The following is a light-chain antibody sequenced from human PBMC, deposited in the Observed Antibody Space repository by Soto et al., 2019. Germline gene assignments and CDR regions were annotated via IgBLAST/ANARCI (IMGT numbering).Light chain of an antibody. Sequence: DIQMTQSPSTLSVSVGDRVTITCRASQSISSWLAWYQQKPGKAPKSLIYKASSLESGVPSRFSGSGSGTEFTLTISSLQPDDFATYYCQPYSIYPITFGQGTRLEIK. J-gene: IGKJ5*01. V-gene: IGKV1-5*03. CDR2: KAS. CDR1: QSISSW. CDR3: QPYSIYPIT.